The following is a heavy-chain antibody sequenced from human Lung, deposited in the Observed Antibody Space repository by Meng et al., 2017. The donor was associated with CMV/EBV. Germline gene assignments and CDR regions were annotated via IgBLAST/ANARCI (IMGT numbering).Heavy chain of an antibody. CDR3: ARAGAAVRTHFDV. V-gene: IGHV1-18*01. J-gene: IGHJ4*02. Sequence: QVQLVPSGPELQKPGASVKVSCTASGYTFGICGITWVRQAPGQGLEWVGWISAENGNTNYAQKFQGRVTLTTDTSTKTAYMDLRSLRSDDSAVYYCARAGAAVRTHFDVWGRGTVVTVSS. CDR1: GYTFGICG. D-gene: IGHD4-17*01. CDR2: ISAENGNT.